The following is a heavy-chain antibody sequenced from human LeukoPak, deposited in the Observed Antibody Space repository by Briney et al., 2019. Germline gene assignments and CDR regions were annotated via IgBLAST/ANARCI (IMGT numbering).Heavy chain of an antibody. CDR1: GFTFTDYG. Sequence: GGSLRLSCAASGFTFTDYGMSWVRQAPGKGPEWVSSVSGGGGSTYYADSVKGRFTISRDNSKNTLYLQMNSLRAEDTAVYYCAKNSRYSSSWYGANFDYWGQGTLVTVSS. CDR2: VSGGGGST. J-gene: IGHJ4*02. V-gene: IGHV3-23*01. CDR3: AKNSRYSSSWYGANFDY. D-gene: IGHD6-13*01.